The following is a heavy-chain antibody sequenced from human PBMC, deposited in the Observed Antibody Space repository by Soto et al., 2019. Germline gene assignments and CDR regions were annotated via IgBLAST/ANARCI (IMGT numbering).Heavy chain of an antibody. Sequence: GESLKISCKGSGYSFTSYWSGWERQVPGKGLEWMEIIYPGDSDTRYSPSFQGEVTIPADNSISTAYLQWSSVKASVPAVYYCVRGEAAAGRDDYWGQGTLVTVSS. CDR1: GYSFTSYW. D-gene: IGHD6-13*01. CDR3: VRGEAAAGRDDY. J-gene: IGHJ4*02. V-gene: IGHV5-51*01. CDR2: IYPGDSDT.